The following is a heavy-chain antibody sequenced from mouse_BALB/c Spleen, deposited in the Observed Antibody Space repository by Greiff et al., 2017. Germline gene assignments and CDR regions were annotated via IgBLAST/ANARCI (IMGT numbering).Heavy chain of an antibody. V-gene: IGHV5-6-5*01. Sequence: EVQLQESGGGLVKPGGSLKLSCAASGFTFSSYAMSWVRQTPEKRLEWVASISSGGSTYYPDSVKGRFTISRDNARNILYLQMSSLRSEDTAMYYCAYGSSYFDYWGQGTTLTVSS. CDR3: AYGSSYFDY. CDR1: GFTFSSYA. D-gene: IGHD1-1*01. J-gene: IGHJ2*01. CDR2: ISSGGST.